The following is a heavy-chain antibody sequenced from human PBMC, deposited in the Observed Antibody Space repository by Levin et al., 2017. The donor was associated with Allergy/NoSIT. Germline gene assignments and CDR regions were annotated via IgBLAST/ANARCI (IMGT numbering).Heavy chain of an antibody. CDR2: ISISSSYT. CDR3: ARVADSTKYYFDY. D-gene: IGHD3-22*01. V-gene: IGHV3-11*05. CDR1: GFTFSDYY. J-gene: IGHJ4*02. Sequence: KAGGSLRLSCAASGFTFSDYYMSWIRQAPGKGLEWVSYISISSSYTSYADSVKGRFTISRDNAKNSLYLQMNSLRAEDTAVYYCARVADSTKYYFDYWGQGTLVTVSS.